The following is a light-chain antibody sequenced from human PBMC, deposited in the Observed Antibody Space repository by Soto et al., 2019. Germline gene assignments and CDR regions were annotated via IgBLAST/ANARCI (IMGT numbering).Light chain of an antibody. J-gene: IGKJ1*01. V-gene: IGKV1-5*03. Sequence: DIQMTQSPSTLSASVGDRVTIPCRASQSISNYLAWYQQKPGKAPNLLIYKASSLQSGVPSRFSGSGSGTEFTLTIHSLQADDFATYYCQQYHSYSTFGQGTKVDIK. CDR3: QQYHSYST. CDR1: QSISNY. CDR2: KAS.